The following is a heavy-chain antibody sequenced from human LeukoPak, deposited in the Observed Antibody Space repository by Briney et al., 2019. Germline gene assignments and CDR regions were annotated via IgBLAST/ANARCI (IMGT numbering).Heavy chain of an antibody. CDR1: GFNFGDHA. D-gene: IGHD3-10*01. Sequence: GGSLRLSCAASGFNFGDHAMRWVRQAPGKGLEWVAAISGVSGSTTIYADSVKGRFTVSRDNSKSTLYLQMNSLRAEDTALYFCAKNYASGRGVPYGMDVWGQGTTVTVAS. CDR2: ISGVSGSTT. J-gene: IGHJ6*02. CDR3: AKNYASGRGVPYGMDV. V-gene: IGHV3-23*01.